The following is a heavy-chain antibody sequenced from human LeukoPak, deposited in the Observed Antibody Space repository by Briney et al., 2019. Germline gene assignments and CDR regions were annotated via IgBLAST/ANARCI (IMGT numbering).Heavy chain of an antibody. CDR3: ARAVYGGNYHYFDY. Sequence: SETLSLTCTVSGYSISSGYYWGWIRQPPGKGLEWIGSIYHSGSTYYNPSLKSRVTISVDTSKNQFSLKLSSVTAADTAVYYCARAVYGGNYHYFDYWGQGTLVTVSS. CDR1: GYSISSGYY. V-gene: IGHV4-38-2*02. D-gene: IGHD4-23*01. J-gene: IGHJ4*02. CDR2: IYHSGST.